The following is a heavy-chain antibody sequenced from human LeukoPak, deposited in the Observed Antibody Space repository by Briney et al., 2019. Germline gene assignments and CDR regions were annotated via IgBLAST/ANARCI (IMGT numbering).Heavy chain of an antibody. CDR2: INPSGGST. CDR1: GYTFTRYY. CDR3: ARIRASTIDY. J-gene: IGHJ4*02. Sequence: ASVKVSCKAPGYTFTRYYMHWVRQAPGQGLEWMGIINPSGGSTNYAQKFQGRVTMTRDTSTNTVYMELSSLRSEDTAVYYCARIRASTIDYWGQGTLVTVSS. V-gene: IGHV1-46*01. D-gene: IGHD2-2*01.